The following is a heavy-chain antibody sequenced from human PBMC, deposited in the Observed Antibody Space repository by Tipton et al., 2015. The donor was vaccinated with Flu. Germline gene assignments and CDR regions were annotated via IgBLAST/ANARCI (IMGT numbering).Heavy chain of an antibody. CDR3: ARGPTRGSRSSY. J-gene: IGHJ4*02. CDR2: ISTFETKE. V-gene: IGHV1-18*01. CDR1: GYKFTSYG. D-gene: IGHD3-10*01. Sequence: QMQLVQSGAEMKKPGASVKVSCKASGYKFTSYGINWVRQAPGQGLEWMGWISTFETKEDYAQKFQGRVTFTADIPTETVYMELRSLTSDDTGVYYCARGPTRGSRSSYWGQGTLITVSS.